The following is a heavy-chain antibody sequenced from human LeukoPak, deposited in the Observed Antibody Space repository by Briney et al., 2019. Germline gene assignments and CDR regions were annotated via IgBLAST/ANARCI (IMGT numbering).Heavy chain of an antibody. CDR1: GYSFTRYW. Sequence: GESLKISCNISGYSFTRYWIAWVRQMPGKGLEWMGITYPGDSDARYSPSFQGQVTISVDKSISAAYLQWSSLKASDTAMYYCARCGSGSPPYGMDVWGQGTTVTVSS. CDR3: ARCGSGSPPYGMDV. D-gene: IGHD3-10*01. CDR2: TYPGDSDA. V-gene: IGHV5-51*01. J-gene: IGHJ6*02.